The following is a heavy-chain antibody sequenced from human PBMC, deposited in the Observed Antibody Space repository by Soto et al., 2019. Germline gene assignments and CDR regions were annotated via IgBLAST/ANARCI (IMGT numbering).Heavy chain of an antibody. CDR1: GFTFSSFA. J-gene: IGHJ4*02. D-gene: IGHD3-16*02. CDR3: AKRGGYDYVWKSYRPDY. V-gene: IGHV3-23*04. CDR2: LSGSGGDT. Sequence: EVQLEESGGGLVQPGGSLRLSCVASGFTFSSFAMSWVRQAPGKGLEWVSTLSGSGGDTYYADSVNGRFTISRDKSKNTLYLQMDRLRVEDTAVYYCAKRGGYDYVWKSYRPDYWGQGTLVSVSS.